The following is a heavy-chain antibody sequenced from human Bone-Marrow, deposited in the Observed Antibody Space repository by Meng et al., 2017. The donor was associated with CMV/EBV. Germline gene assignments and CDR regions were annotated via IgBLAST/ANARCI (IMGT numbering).Heavy chain of an antibody. CDR2: IYPGDSDT. D-gene: IGHD5-24*01. CDR3: ARPRRECYNYHAFDI. Sequence: KVSCKGSGYSFTSYWIAWVRQMPGKGLEWMGIIYPGDSDTGYSPSFQGQVTISADTSTGTAYLQWSSLKASDTAMYYCARPRRECYNYHAFDIWGQGTMVTVSS. CDR1: GYSFTSYW. V-gene: IGHV5-51*01. J-gene: IGHJ3*02.